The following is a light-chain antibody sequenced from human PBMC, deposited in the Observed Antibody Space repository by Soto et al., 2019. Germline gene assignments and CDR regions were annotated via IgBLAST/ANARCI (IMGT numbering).Light chain of an antibody. CDR3: HQYNNWPQT. CDR2: GAS. Sequence: EIVMTQSPATLSVSPGERATLSCRARQSVSSNLAWYQQKPGQAPRLLIYGASTRATGIPARFSGSGSGTEFTLTISSLQSEDFAVYYCHQYNNWPQTFGQGTKVEIK. CDR1: QSVSSN. J-gene: IGKJ1*01. V-gene: IGKV3-15*01.